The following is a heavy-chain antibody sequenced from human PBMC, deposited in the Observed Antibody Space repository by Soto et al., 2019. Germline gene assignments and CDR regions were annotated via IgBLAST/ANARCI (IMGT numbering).Heavy chain of an antibody. D-gene: IGHD7-27*01. CDR3: ARGRYCLTGRCFPNWFDS. CDR2: IYKSATT. Sequence: SGTLSLTCSVSGDSISNLDYFWAWIRQPPGQALEYIGYIYKSATTYYNPSFESRVAISVDTSKSQFSLNVTSVTAADTAVYFCARGRYCLTGRCFPNWFDSWGQGALVTVSS. V-gene: IGHV4-30-4*01. J-gene: IGHJ5*01. CDR1: GDSISNLDYF.